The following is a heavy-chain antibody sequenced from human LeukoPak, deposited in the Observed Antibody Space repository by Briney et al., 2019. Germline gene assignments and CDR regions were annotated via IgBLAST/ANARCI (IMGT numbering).Heavy chain of an antibody. Sequence: SETLSLTCAVYGGSFSGYYWSRIRQPPGKGLEWIGEINHSGSTNYNPSLKSRVTISVDTSKNQFSLKLSSVTAADTAAYYCARCIAVAGFDYWGQGTLVTVSS. D-gene: IGHD6-19*01. V-gene: IGHV4-34*01. CDR1: GGSFSGYY. CDR2: INHSGST. J-gene: IGHJ4*02. CDR3: ARCIAVAGFDY.